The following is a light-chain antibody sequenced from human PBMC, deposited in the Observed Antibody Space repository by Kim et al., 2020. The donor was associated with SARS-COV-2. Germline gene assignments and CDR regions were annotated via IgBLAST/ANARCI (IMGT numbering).Light chain of an antibody. Sequence: APRKTAWITCGGNNIGSNSVHWYQQKPGQAPVLVIYYDSDRPSGIPERFSGSNSGNTATLTISRVEAGDEADYYCQVWDSSSDHRVFGGGTQLTVL. CDR1: NIGSNS. CDR3: QVWDSSSDHRV. J-gene: IGLJ3*02. V-gene: IGLV3-21*04. CDR2: YDS.